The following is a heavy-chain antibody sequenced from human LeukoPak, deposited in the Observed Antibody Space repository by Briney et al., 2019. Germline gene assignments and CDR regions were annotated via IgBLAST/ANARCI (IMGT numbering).Heavy chain of an antibody. CDR3: AREETAMVTGSFDY. J-gene: IGHJ4*02. D-gene: IGHD5-18*01. Sequence: PSETLSLTCTVSGGSISSYYWSWIRQPAGQGLEWIGRIYTTGSTNYNPSLKSRVIMSVDKSKNQVSLKVTFVTAADTAVYYCAREETAMVTGSFDYWGQGTLVTVSS. CDR2: IYTTGST. CDR1: GGSISSYY. V-gene: IGHV4-4*07.